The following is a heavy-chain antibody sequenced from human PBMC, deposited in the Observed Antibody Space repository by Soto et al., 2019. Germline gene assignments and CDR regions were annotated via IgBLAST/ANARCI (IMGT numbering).Heavy chain of an antibody. CDR1: GGSFSGYY. D-gene: IGHD3-3*01. CDR2: INHSTST. J-gene: IGHJ6*02. V-gene: IGHV4-34*01. CDR3: ARARLTIFGVLTKVRNGMDV. Sequence: SETLSLTCAVYGGSFSGYYWSWIRQPPGKGLELIHKINHSTSTNYIPTLKSRVTISVDTSKTQFSLQLSSVTAAATAVYYCARARLTIFGVLTKVRNGMDVSGQGTTVTVSS.